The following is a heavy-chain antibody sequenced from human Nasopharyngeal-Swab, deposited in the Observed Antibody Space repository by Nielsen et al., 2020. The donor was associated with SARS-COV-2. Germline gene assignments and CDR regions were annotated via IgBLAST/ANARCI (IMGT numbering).Heavy chain of an antibody. J-gene: IGHJ4*02. Sequence: GESLKISCAASGFTFSGHDMHWVRQAPGKGLEWVAVVSYDGNTVYYAESLKGRFTISRDNSNNTIYLHMNSLRTDDTAVYFCARDPYPALSGSYAICDNWGQGTLVTVSS. V-gene: IGHV3-30-3*01. CDR3: ARDPYPALSGSYAICDN. CDR2: VSYDGNTV. D-gene: IGHD2-2*01. CDR1: GFTFSGHD.